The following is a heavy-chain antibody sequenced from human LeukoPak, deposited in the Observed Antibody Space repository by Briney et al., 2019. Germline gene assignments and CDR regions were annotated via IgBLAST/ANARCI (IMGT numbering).Heavy chain of an antibody. CDR2: IYSGGST. D-gene: IGHD3-10*02. J-gene: IGHJ4*02. CDR3: ARVVRGVAYY. V-gene: IGHV3-53*01. CDR1: GFTVSSNY. Sequence: GGSLRLSCAASGFTVSSNYMSWVRQAPGKGLEWVSVIYSGGSTYYTDSAKGRFTISRDNSKNTLYLQMNSLRAEDTAVYYCARVVRGVAYYWGQGTLVTVSS.